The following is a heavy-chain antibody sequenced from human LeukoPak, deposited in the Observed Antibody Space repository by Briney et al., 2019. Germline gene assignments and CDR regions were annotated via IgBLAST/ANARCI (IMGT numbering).Heavy chain of an antibody. V-gene: IGHV1-69*13. J-gene: IGHJ4*02. CDR3: AREGASYGSGSYYEGRYYFDY. Sequence: SVKVSCKASGGTFSSYAISWVRQAPVQGLEWMGGIIPIFGTANYAQKFQGRVTITADESTSTAYMELSSLRSEDTAVYYCAREGASYGSGSYYEGRYYFDYWGQGTLVTVSS. D-gene: IGHD3-10*01. CDR1: GGTFSSYA. CDR2: IIPIFGTA.